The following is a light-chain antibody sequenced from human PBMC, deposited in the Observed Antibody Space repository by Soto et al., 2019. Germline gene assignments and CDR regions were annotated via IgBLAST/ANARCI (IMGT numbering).Light chain of an antibody. Sequence: QSALPQPASVSGSPGQSVTISCTGTSSDFGSYKFVSWYQHHPGTVPKVIIYETSKRPSGVSDRFSGSKSGNTASLTISGLQAEDEADHYCFSFTSTNTHVFGSGTKVTVL. CDR1: SSDFGSYKF. V-gene: IGLV2-23*01. J-gene: IGLJ1*01. CDR2: ETS. CDR3: FSFTSTNTHV.